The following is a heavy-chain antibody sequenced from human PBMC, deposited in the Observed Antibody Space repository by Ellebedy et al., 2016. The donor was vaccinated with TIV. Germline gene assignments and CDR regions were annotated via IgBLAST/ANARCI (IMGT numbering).Heavy chain of an antibody. CDR1: GFTFSSYS. CDR3: ALGGEAPFDY. CDR2: ISSSSSYI. V-gene: IGHV3-21*01. D-gene: IGHD3-10*01. Sequence: GESLKISXAASGFTFSSYSMNWVRQAPGKGLEWVSSISSSSSYIYYADSVKGRFTISRDNAKNSLYLQMNSLRAEDTAVYYCALGGEAPFDYWGQGTLVTVSS. J-gene: IGHJ4*02.